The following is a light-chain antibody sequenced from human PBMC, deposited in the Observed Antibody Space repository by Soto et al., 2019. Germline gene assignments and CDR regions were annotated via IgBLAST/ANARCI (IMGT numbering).Light chain of an antibody. CDR1: SGHSRYD. CDR3: QTWGTGIS. Sequence: QAVVTQSPSASASLGASVKLTCTLSSGHSRYDIAWHQQQPEKGPRYLMRLNSDGSHSKGDGIPDRFSGSSSGAERYLTISSLQSEDEADYYCQTWGTGISFGGGTQLTVL. V-gene: IGLV4-69*02. CDR2: LNSDGSH. J-gene: IGLJ2*01.